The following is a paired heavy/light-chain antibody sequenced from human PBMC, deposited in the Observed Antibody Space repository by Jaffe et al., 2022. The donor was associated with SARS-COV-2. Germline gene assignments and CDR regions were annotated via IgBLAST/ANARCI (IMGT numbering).Heavy chain of an antibody. D-gene: IGHD3-10*01. CDR3: SRERWFGDREEY. J-gene: IGHJ4*02. V-gene: IGHV3-48*02. Sequence: EVQLVESGGELVQPGGSLRLSCTASGTTFSLYGFNWVRQAPGKGLEWISYISSSSGNTMDYADAVKGRFTISRDNAKSSVYLQMSSLGDDDTAVYYCSRERWFGDREEYWGQGTVVIVSS. CDR2: ISSSSGNTM. CDR1: GTTFSLYG.
Light chain of an antibody. V-gene: IGKV3-20*01. CDR3: QQNDTSPMT. J-gene: IGKJ3*01. CDR2: GAS. CDR1: QTVRSSY. Sequence: EIVLTQSPGTLSLSPGEGATLSCRTSQTVRSSYLAWYQQKPGQAPSLVMYGASNRATGIPDRFSGSGSGTDFTLTISSLEPEDYAVYYCQQNDTSPMTFGPGTKVDMK.